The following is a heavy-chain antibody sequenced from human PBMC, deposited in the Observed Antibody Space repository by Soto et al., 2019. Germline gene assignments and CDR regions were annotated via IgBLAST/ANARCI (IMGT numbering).Heavy chain of an antibody. Sequence: EVQLVESGGGLVQPGGSLTLSCVASGFTFSSHEMKWVRQAPGKGLEWVSYISVVGSNKYYADSVKCRFSISRDNAKNSLYLQMKSLRAEYTAVYYCASARDYDYHYSGMDVWGEETTVTVSS. V-gene: IGHV3-48*03. CDR1: GFTFSSHE. D-gene: IGHD4-17*01. J-gene: IGHJ6*04. CDR2: ISVVGSNK. CDR3: ASARDYDYHYSGMDV.